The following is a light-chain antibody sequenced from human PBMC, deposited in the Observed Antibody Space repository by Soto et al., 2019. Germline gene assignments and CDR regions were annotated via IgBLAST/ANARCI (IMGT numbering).Light chain of an antibody. J-gene: IGLJ1*01. CDR3: SSYTSSSRI. CDR1: SSDVGGYNY. V-gene: IGLV2-14*01. CDR2: DVS. Sequence: SALTQPASGCVSPWQFGTTFNTGTSSDVGGYNYVSWYQQRPGKAPKLMIYDVSNRPSGVSNRFSGSKSGNTASLTISGLQAEDEADYYCSSYTSSSRIFGTGTKVTVL.